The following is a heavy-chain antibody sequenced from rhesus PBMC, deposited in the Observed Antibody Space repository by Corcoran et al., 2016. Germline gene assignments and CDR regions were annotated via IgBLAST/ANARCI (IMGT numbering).Heavy chain of an antibody. CDR3: AGGYWTDYSFDY. J-gene: IGHJ4*01. Sequence: QVQLQESGPGLVKPSETLSLTCAVSGASISRDYWSWVRQAPGKGLEWIGRSYGNNGGTDYNPSLEGRVTISGDASKNQFSLKLNSVTAADTAVFYCAGGYWTDYSFDYWGLGVLVTVSS. D-gene: IGHD3-22*01. V-gene: IGHV4S2*01. CDR1: GASISRDY. CDR2: SYGNNGGT.